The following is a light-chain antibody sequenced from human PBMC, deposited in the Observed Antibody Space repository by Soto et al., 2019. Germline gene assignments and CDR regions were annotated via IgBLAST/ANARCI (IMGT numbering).Light chain of an antibody. CDR2: DAS. J-gene: IGKJ5*01. CDR3: QQYDNFPLT. CDR1: QGIKND. V-gene: IGKV1-33*01. Sequence: DIQMTQSPSTLSASIGDGVTITCRASQGIKNDLAWYQQKPGKAPKLLIYDASNLETGVPSTFSGTGYGTDFTFTISSLQPEHIGIYYCQQYDNFPLTFGQGTRLEIK.